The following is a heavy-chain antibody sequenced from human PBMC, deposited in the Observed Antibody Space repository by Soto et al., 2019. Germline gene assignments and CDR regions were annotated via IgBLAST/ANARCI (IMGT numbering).Heavy chain of an antibody. CDR2: IKEDGSEN. Sequence: EVQLVESGGGLVQPGGSLRLSCAASGFTFSTYWMSWVRQAPGKGLEWVANIKEDGSENYYVDSVKGRFTISRDNANNSLYLQTNSLRAEDTAVYYCVRVGRLGGYWGQGTLVTVSS. CDR3: VRVGRLGGY. J-gene: IGHJ4*02. CDR1: GFTFSTYW. D-gene: IGHD3-16*01. V-gene: IGHV3-7*03.